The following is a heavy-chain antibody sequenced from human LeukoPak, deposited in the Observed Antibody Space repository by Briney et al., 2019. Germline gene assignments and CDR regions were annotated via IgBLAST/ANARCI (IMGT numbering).Heavy chain of an antibody. CDR3: SRGQKDPYGPEFDY. D-gene: IGHD3-10*01. J-gene: IGHJ4*02. CDR1: GFTFSGSA. V-gene: IGHV3-73*01. Sequence: PGGSLRLSCAASGFTFSGSAMHWVRQASGKGLEWVGRIRSKANSYATAYAASVNGRFTISRDDSKSIAYLQMTSLKSEDTAVYYCSRGQKDPYGPEFDYWGQGTLVTVSS. CDR2: IRSKANSYAT.